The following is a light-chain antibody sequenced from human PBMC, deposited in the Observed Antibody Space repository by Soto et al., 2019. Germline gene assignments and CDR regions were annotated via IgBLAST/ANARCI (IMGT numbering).Light chain of an antibody. J-gene: IGKJ1*01. Sequence: EIVLTQSPGTLSLSPGERATLSCRASQSVSNNYVAWYQQKPGQPPRLLIHDASNRATAIPDRFSGSGSGTDFTLTISRLEPEDFAVYYCHQCAHSPLTFGQGTKV. CDR2: DAS. V-gene: IGKV3-20*01. CDR3: HQCAHSPLT. CDR1: QSVSNNY.